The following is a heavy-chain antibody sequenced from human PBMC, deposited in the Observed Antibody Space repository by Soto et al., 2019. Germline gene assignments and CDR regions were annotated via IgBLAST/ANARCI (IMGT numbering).Heavy chain of an antibody. V-gene: IGHV3-53*01. J-gene: IGHJ4*02. CDR3: AKRLNTYYFDY. CDR1: GFTVSSNY. D-gene: IGHD2-21*02. Sequence: PGGSLRLSCAASGFTVSSNYMSWVRQAPGKGLEWVSVIYSGGSAYYADSVKGRFTISRDNSQNTLYLQMKSLRAEDTAVYYCAKRLNTYYFDYWGQGALVTVSS. CDR2: IYSGGSA.